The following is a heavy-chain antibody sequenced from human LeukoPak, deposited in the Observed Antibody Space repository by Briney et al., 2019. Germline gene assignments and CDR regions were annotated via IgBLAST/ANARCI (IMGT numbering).Heavy chain of an antibody. D-gene: IGHD1-26*01. CDR1: GFTFSSYS. Sequence: GGSLRLSCAASGFTFSSYSMNWVRQAPGKGPEWVSYISSSSSTIYYADSVKGRFTISRDNAKNSLYLQMNSLRAEDTAVYYCAKDQWERGADDAFDMWGQGTMVTVSS. CDR2: ISSSSSTI. CDR3: AKDQWERGADDAFDM. V-gene: IGHV3-48*01. J-gene: IGHJ3*02.